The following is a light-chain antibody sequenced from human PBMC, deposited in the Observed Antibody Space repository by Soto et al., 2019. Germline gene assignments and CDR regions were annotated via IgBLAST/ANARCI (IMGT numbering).Light chain of an antibody. CDR1: QTISND. CDR3: QQNNKWPPVT. CDR2: GAS. J-gene: IGKJ4*01. V-gene: IGKV3-15*01. Sequence: EVVMTQSPATVSVSPGEGVTLSCRASQTISNDLAWYQQKPGQAPRLLIYGASTRATGVPARFSGGGSGTEFTLTISCLQSEDFAFYYCQQNNKWPPVTFGAGTKVEIK.